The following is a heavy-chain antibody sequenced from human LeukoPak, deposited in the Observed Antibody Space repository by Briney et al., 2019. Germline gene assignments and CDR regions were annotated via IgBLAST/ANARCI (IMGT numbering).Heavy chain of an antibody. CDR1: GFNFRDYY. D-gene: IGHD1-26*01. V-gene: IGHV3-30*03. J-gene: IGHJ4*02. CDR2: ISYDGGET. Sequence: GGSLRLSCAASGFNFRDYYMTWIRQAPGKGLECVALISYDGGETYYADSVRGRFTISRDNSKDTVYLHMSSLRADDTAVYYCARSREWELLSSFDSWGQGTLVTVSS. CDR3: ARSREWELLSSFDS.